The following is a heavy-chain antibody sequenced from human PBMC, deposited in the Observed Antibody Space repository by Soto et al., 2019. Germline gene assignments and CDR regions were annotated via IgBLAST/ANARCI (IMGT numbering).Heavy chain of an antibody. Sequence: EVQLVESGGGLVKPGGSLRLSCSASRFTFSSYTMNWVRQAPGKGLEWVSSISSSTTYIYYADSVKGRFTISRDNAKNLLYLQVNSLRAEDTAVYYCARDFDSSGYYGPVGAFDIWGQGTMVTVSS. CDR3: ARDFDSSGYYGPVGAFDI. V-gene: IGHV3-21*03. D-gene: IGHD3-22*01. CDR2: ISSSTTYI. CDR1: RFTFSSYT. J-gene: IGHJ3*02.